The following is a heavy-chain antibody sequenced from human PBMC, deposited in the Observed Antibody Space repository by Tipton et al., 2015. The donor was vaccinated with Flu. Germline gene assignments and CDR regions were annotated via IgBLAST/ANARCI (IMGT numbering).Heavy chain of an antibody. CDR2: IYYSGST. CDR3: ARHEEHYDSSGYPTGYFDS. D-gene: IGHD3-22*01. Sequence: TLSLTCTVSGGSISSSSYYWGWIRQPPGKGLEWIGNIYYSGSTYYNPSLNSGITISIDTSTNQFSLKLSSVTAADTAVYYCARHEEHYDSSGYPTGYFDSWGQGALVTVSS. V-gene: IGHV4-39*01. CDR1: GGSISSSSYY. J-gene: IGHJ4*02.